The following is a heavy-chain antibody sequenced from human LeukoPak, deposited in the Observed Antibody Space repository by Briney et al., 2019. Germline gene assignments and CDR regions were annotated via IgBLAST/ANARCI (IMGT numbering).Heavy chain of an antibody. V-gene: IGHV4-4*07. CDR2: IYTSGST. J-gene: IGHJ6*03. D-gene: IGHD3-9*01. CDR1: GGSISSYY. Sequence: PSQTLSLTCTVSGGSISSYYWSWIRQPAGKGLEWIGRIYTSGSTNYNPSLKSRVTMSVDTSKNQFSLKLSSVTAADTAVYYCARDRLLRYFDSHYYYYMDVWGKGTTVTVSS. CDR3: ARDRLLRYFDSHYYYYMDV.